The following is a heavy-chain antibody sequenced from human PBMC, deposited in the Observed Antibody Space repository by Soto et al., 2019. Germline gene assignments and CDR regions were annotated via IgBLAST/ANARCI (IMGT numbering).Heavy chain of an antibody. CDR3: AREWAGEYYGSGCSDDYWYFDL. V-gene: IGHV1-69*01. CDR2: IIPIFGTA. J-gene: IGHJ2*01. D-gene: IGHD3-10*01. CDR1: GGTFSSYA. Sequence: QVQLVQSGAEVKKPGSSVKVSCKASGGTFSSYAISWVRQAPGQGLEWMGGIIPIFGTANYAQKFQGRVTITADESTSTAYMELSSLRSEDTAVYYCAREWAGEYYGSGCSDDYWYFDLWGRGTLVTVSS.